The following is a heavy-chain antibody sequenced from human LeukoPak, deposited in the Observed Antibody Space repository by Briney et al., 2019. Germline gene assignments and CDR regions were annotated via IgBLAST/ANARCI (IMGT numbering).Heavy chain of an antibody. CDR3: ARGAYRGYYYSQNFDY. D-gene: IGHD3-22*01. Sequence: GASVKVSCKASGYTFTSYDINWVRQATGQGLEWMGWLNPNSGNTGYAQKFQGRVTMTRNTSISTAYMELSSLRSEDTAVYYCARGAYRGYYYSQNFDYWGQGTLVTVSS. CDR2: LNPNSGNT. CDR1: GYTFTSYD. J-gene: IGHJ4*02. V-gene: IGHV1-8*01.